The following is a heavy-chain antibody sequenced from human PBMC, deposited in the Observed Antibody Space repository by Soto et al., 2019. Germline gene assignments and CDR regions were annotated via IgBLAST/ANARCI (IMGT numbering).Heavy chain of an antibody. J-gene: IGHJ6*02. V-gene: IGHV3-11*01. Sequence: GGSLRLSCAASGFTFSDYYMSWIRQAPGKGLEWVSYISSSGSTIYYADSVKGRFTISRDNAKNSLYLQMNSLRAEDTAVYYCARLDGNDYDSSGYYYYYYGMDVWGQGTTVTSP. D-gene: IGHD3-22*01. CDR1: GFTFSDYY. CDR3: ARLDGNDYDSSGYYYYYYGMDV. CDR2: ISSSGSTI.